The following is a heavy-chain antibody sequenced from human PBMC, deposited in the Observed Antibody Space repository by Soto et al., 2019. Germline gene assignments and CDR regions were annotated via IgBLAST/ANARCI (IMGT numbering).Heavy chain of an antibody. J-gene: IGHJ4*02. CDR1: GFTFSSYG. CDR3: AKGNRIAAAGTGADY. D-gene: IGHD6-13*01. Sequence: QVQLVESGGGVVQPGRSLRLSCAASGFTFSSYGMHWVRQAPGKGLEWVAVISYDGSNKYYADSVKGRFTISRDNSKNTLYLQMNSLRAEDTAVYYCAKGNRIAAAGTGADYWGQGTLVTVFS. V-gene: IGHV3-30*18. CDR2: ISYDGSNK.